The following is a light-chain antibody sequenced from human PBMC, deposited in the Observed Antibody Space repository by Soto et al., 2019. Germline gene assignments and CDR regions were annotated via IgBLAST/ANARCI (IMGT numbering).Light chain of an antibody. CDR3: QQYNNWPPWT. V-gene: IGKV3-15*01. J-gene: IGKJ1*01. Sequence: EIVMTQSPATLSVSPGERATLSCRASQSVKSNLAWYQQKPGQAPRLLIYGASTRATGIPARFSGSGSGTDFPLTISSLQSEDLAVYYCQQYNNWPPWTFGQGTNVEIK. CDR1: QSVKSN. CDR2: GAS.